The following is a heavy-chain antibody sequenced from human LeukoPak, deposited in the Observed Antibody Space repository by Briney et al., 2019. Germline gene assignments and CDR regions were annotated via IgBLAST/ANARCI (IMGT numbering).Heavy chain of an antibody. D-gene: IGHD5-18*01. CDR1: GYTFTSYY. V-gene: IGHV1-46*01. J-gene: IGHJ4*02. CDR3: VRDLGVDTSMIFFDY. Sequence: GASVKVSCKASGYTFTSYYMHWVRQAPGQGLEWMGIINPSGGSTSYAQKFQGRVTMTRDTSTNTAYMELRSLRSDDTAVFYCVRDLGVDTSMIFFDYWGQGTLVTVSS. CDR2: INPSGGST.